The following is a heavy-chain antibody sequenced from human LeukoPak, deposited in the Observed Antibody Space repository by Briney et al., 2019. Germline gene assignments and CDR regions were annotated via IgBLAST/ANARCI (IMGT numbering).Heavy chain of an antibody. CDR3: IRYYYDSSGDAFDI. CDR2: ISSSGSTI. V-gene: IGHV3-11*01. J-gene: IGHJ3*02. Sequence: GGSLRLSCAASGFTFSDYYMSWIRQAPGQGLEWVSYISSSGSTIYYADSVKGRFTISRDNAKTSLYLQMNSLRAQDTAVYYCIRYYYDSSGDAFDIWGQGTMVTVSS. D-gene: IGHD3-22*01. CDR1: GFTFSDYY.